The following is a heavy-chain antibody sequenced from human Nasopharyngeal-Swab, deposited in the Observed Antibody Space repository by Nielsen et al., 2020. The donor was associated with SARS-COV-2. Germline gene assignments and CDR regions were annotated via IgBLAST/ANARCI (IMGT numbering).Heavy chain of an antibody. CDR3: ARGCVLTGPTCNYYGMDV. D-gene: IGHD3-9*01. Sequence: GESLKISCAASGFTFSSYSMNWVRQAPGKGLEWVSSISSSSSYIYYADSVKGRFTISRDNAKNSLYLQMNSLRAEDTAVYYCARGCVLTGPTCNYYGMDVWGQGTTVIVSS. V-gene: IGHV3-21*01. CDR2: ISSSSSYI. CDR1: GFTFSSYS. J-gene: IGHJ6*02.